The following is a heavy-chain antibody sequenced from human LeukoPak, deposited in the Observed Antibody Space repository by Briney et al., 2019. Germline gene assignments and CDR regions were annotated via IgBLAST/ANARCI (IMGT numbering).Heavy chain of an antibody. CDR1: GFTFSSYA. CDR2: IIGSGGST. Sequence: GGSLRLSCAASGFTFSSYAMNRVRQAPGKGLEWVSAIIGSGGSTYYADSVKGRFTISRDNSKNTLYLQMNSLRAEDTAVYYCAKLHYGLGSSYSDYWGQGTLVTVSS. J-gene: IGHJ4*02. V-gene: IGHV3-23*01. CDR3: AKLHYGLGSSYSDY. D-gene: IGHD3-10*01.